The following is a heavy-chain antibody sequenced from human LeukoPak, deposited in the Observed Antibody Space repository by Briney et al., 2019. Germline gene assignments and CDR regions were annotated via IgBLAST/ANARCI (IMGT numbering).Heavy chain of an antibody. J-gene: IGHJ4*02. CDR1: GGSINNYY. V-gene: IGHV4-4*07. Sequence: PSETLSLTCNVSGGSINNYYWNWIRQPAGKGLEWIGRIFGEGSAYYNPSLKRRVTMSVDTSTNQFSLKLISLTAADTAVYYCARIYPALFDNWGQGTLVTVSS. D-gene: IGHD3-16*02. CDR2: IFGEGSA. CDR3: ARIYPALFDN.